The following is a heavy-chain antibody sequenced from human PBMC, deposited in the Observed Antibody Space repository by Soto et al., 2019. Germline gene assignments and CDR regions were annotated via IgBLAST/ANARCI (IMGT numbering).Heavy chain of an antibody. D-gene: IGHD2-2*01. CDR3: ARDAALVPAAEYGMDV. V-gene: IGHV4-59*01. CDR2: IYYSGST. J-gene: IGHJ6*02. CDR1: GGSISSYY. Sequence: QVQLQESGPGLVKPSETLSLTCTVSGGSISSYYWSWIRQPPGKGLEWIGYIYYSGSTNYNPSLKSRVTISVDTSKNQFSLKRSSVTAADTAVYYCARDAALVPAAEYGMDVWGQGTTVTVSS.